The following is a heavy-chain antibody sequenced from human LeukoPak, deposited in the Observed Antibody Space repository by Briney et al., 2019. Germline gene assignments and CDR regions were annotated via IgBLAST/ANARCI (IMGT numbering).Heavy chain of an antibody. CDR2: IYTSGST. V-gene: IGHV4-4*07. CDR3: ARRQFNYGLFDY. J-gene: IGHJ4*02. D-gene: IGHD3-10*01. CDR1: GGSISSYY. Sequence: SETLSLTCTVSGGSISSYYWSWIRQPAGKGLEWIGRIYTSGSTNYNPSLKSRVTMSVDTSKNQFSLRLSSVTAADTAVYYCARRQFNYGLFDYWGQGILVTVSA.